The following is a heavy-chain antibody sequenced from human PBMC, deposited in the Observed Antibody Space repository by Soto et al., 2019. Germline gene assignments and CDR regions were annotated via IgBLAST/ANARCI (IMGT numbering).Heavy chain of an antibody. CDR3: ARGRRGLVLANYYFDY. J-gene: IGHJ4*02. Sequence: QVQLQQWGAGLLKPSETLSLTCAVYGGSFSGYYWSWIRQPPGKGLEWIGEINHSGSTNYNPSLKSRVTISVDTSKNQFSLKLSSVTAADTAVYYCARGRRGLVLANYYFDYWGQGTLVTVSS. CDR2: INHSGST. D-gene: IGHD3-10*01. V-gene: IGHV4-34*01. CDR1: GGSFSGYY.